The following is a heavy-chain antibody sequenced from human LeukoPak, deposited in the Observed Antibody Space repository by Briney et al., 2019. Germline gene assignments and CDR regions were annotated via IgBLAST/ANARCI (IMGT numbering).Heavy chain of an antibody. J-gene: IGHJ5*02. CDR2: ISAYNSNT. D-gene: IGHD2-2*01. V-gene: IGHV1-18*01. CDR1: GYTFTSYG. CDR3: ARGIFAGEYQLPIQWFDP. Sequence: GASVKVSCKASGYTFTSYGISWVRQAPGQGLEWMGWISAYNSNTNYAQKLQGRVTMTTDTSTSTAYMELRSLRSDDTAVYYCARGIFAGEYQLPIQWFDPWGQGTLVTVSS.